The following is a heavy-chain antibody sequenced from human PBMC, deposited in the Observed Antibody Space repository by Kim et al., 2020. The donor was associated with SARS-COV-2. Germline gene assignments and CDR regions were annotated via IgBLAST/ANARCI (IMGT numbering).Heavy chain of an antibody. CDR3: AVTDYYGSGSYY. J-gene: IGHJ4*02. D-gene: IGHD3-10*01. V-gene: IGHV4-31*02. Sequence: YNPSLKSRVTISVDTSKNQFSLKLSSVTAADTAVYYCAVTDYYGSGSYYWGQGTLVTVSS.